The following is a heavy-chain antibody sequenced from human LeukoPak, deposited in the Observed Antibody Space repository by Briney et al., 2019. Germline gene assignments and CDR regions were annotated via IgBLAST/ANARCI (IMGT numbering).Heavy chain of an antibody. CDR3: ARHDLGIVGATVFDY. V-gene: IGHV4-34*01. D-gene: IGHD1-26*01. CDR2: INHSGST. J-gene: IGHJ4*02. Sequence: SETLSLTCAVYGGSFSGYYWSWIRQPPGKGLEWIGEINHSGSTNYNPSLKSRVTISVDTSKNQFSLKLSSVAAADTAVYYCARHDLGIVGATVFDYWGQGTLVTVSS. CDR1: GGSFSGYY.